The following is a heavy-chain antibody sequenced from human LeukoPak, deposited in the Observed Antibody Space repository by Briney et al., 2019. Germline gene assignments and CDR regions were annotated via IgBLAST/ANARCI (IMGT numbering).Heavy chain of an antibody. CDR2: INPNGGGT. V-gene: IGHV1-2*02. D-gene: IGHD6-19*01. Sequence: GASVKVSCKASGYTFTGYYMHWVRQAPGQGLEWMGWINPNGGGTNYAQKFQGRVTMTRDTSISTAYMELSRLRSDDTAVYYRARTVGYSSGWYYFDYWGQGTLVTVSS. J-gene: IGHJ4*02. CDR1: GYTFTGYY. CDR3: ARTVGYSSGWYYFDY.